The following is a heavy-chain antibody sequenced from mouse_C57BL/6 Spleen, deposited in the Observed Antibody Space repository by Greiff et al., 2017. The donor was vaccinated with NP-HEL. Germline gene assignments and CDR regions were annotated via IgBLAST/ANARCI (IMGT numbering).Heavy chain of an antibody. D-gene: IGHD2-12*01. J-gene: IGHJ2*01. CDR3: ARTGRYEPYDCDY. Sequence: VQLQQSGPELVKPGASVKMSCKASGYTFTDYYMHWVKQSHGKSLEWIGYINPNNGGTSYNQKFKGKATLTVNKSSSTAYLELRSLTSEDFAVYDSARTGRYEPYDCDYWGKGTTLTVSS. CDR2: INPNNGGT. CDR1: GYTFTDYY. V-gene: IGHV1-22*01.